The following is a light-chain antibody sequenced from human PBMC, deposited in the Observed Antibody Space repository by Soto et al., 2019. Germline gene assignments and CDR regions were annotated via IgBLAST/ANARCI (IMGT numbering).Light chain of an antibody. CDR2: DAS. V-gene: IGKV1-39*01. CDR1: QSISTY. Sequence: DIQMTQSPSSLSASIGDRITITCRASQSISTYLNWYQQKPGKAPRLLIYDASTLQIGVPSRFSGSRSATEYTLTIISLQPEELATYYWQQTFITPPLTFGGGTKVEMK. J-gene: IGKJ4*01. CDR3: QQTFITPPLT.